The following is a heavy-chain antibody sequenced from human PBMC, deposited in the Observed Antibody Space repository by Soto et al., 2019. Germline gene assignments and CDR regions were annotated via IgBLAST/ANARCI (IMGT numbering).Heavy chain of an antibody. CDR2: MNPLNGDT. Sequence: QVQLVQSGAEVKKPGASVKVSCKASGYTLTTYSMHWVRQAPGQRLEWMGWMNPLNGDTKYSQRFQGRLTIIRDTSASTAYMALSSLRSDDTTIYYCARGNSGAFDIWGQGTMVTVSS. CDR1: GYTLTTYS. V-gene: IGHV1-3*01. D-gene: IGHD6-19*01. J-gene: IGHJ3*02. CDR3: ARGNSGAFDI.